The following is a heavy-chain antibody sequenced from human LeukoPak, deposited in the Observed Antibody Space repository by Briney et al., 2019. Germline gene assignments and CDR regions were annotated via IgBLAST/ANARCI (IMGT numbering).Heavy chain of an antibody. Sequence: GGSLRLSCAASGFAFNNYAMHWVRQAPGKGLEWGSVISGGGGSTYYAESVKGRFTISRDNSKNTLFLQMTSLRAEDMAVYYCAKGGYCSSTSCYVGWFDPWGQGTLVTVSS. J-gene: IGHJ5*02. V-gene: IGHV3-23*01. CDR2: ISGGGGST. D-gene: IGHD2-2*01. CDR3: AKGGYCSSTSCYVGWFDP. CDR1: GFAFNNYA.